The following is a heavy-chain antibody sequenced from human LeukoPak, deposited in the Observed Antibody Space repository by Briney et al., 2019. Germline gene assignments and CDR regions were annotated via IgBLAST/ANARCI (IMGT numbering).Heavy chain of an antibody. CDR2: INRRGRT. J-gene: IGHJ4*02. CDR3: AAYGGYSPFDY. CDR1: GGSFSGQY. D-gene: IGHD4-23*01. Sequence: SETLSLTCAVYGGSFSGQYWSWIRQPPGKGLEWIGEINRRGRTNYNPSLKSRVTISVDTSKKQFSLKLSSVTAADTAVYYCAAYGGYSPFDYWGQGTLVTVSS. V-gene: IGHV4-34*01.